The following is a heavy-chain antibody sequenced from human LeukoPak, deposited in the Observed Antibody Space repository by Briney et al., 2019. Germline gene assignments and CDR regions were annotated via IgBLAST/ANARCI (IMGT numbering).Heavy chain of an antibody. D-gene: IGHD3-10*01. J-gene: IGHJ6*03. Sequence: SQTLSLTCSVSGGSVGSADYYWSWIRQSPGKGLYWIGYINYSGITYYNPSLKSRVTISVDTSKNQFFLKLSSVTAADTAVFYCARGPTAAGSVPYYYYMVVWAKGPRSLSP. V-gene: IGHV4-30-4*01. CDR1: GGSVGSADYY. CDR2: INYSGIT. CDR3: ARGPTAAGSVPYYYYMVV.